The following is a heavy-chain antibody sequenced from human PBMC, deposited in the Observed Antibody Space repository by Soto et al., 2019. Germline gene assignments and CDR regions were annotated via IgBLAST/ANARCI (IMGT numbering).Heavy chain of an antibody. J-gene: IGHJ4*02. CDR2: ISSSSSTI. Sequence: PGGSLRLSCAASGFTFSSYSMNWVRQAPGKGLEWVSYISSSSSTIYYADSVKGRFTISRDNAKNSLYLQMNSLRDEDTAVYYYARESRSWYGSIWDYWGQGTLVTVSS. D-gene: IGHD6-13*01. CDR3: ARESRSWYGSIWDY. V-gene: IGHV3-48*02. CDR1: GFTFSSYS.